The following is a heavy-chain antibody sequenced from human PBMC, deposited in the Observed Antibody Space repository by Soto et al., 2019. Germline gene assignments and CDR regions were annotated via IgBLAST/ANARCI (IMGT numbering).Heavy chain of an antibody. J-gene: IGHJ3*02. Sequence: EVQLVESGGGLVQPGGSLRLSCAASGFTFSSYWMHWVRQAPGKGLVWVSRINSAGSSTFYADSVKGRFTISRDNAKKAVDLQMNSLRAEDTAVYYCARTGREWELRDAFEIWGQGTMVTVSS. CDR3: ARTGREWELRDAFEI. CDR1: GFTFSSYW. D-gene: IGHD1-26*01. CDR2: INSAGSST. V-gene: IGHV3-74*01.